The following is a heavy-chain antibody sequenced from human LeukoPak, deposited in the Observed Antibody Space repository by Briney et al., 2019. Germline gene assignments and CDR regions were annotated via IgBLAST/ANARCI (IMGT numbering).Heavy chain of an antibody. J-gene: IGHJ4*02. CDR2: ISSSSSYT. Sequence: GGSLRLSCAASGFTFSDYYMSCIRQAPGKGLERVSYISSSSSYTNYADSAKGRFTISRDNAKNSLYLQMNSLRAEDTAVYYCARDRGYYDSSGYYHGDWGQGTLVTVSS. D-gene: IGHD3-22*01. CDR3: ARDRGYYDSSGYYHGD. V-gene: IGHV3-11*05. CDR1: GFTFSDYY.